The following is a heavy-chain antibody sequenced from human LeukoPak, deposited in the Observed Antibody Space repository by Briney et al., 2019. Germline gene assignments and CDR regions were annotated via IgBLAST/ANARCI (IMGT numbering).Heavy chain of an antibody. CDR2: VSHSGTT. D-gene: IGHD5-24*01. Sequence: XETLSLTCAVYGGSLRSYYWSWIRQSPGKGLEWIGEVSHSGTTTYNPSLKGRVIISMDTSKRQFSLKVTSVTAADTAIYYCARVGGWLQLKRWGFDYWGQGTPVTVSS. V-gene: IGHV4-34*01. CDR1: GGSLRSYY. J-gene: IGHJ4*02. CDR3: ARVGGWLQLKRWGFDY.